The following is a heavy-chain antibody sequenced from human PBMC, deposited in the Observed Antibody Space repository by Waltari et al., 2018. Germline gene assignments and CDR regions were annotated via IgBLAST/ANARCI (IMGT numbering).Heavy chain of an antibody. CDR3: ARGHRYYDSSGYGRWFDP. Sequence: QVQLQQLGAGLLKPSETLSLTCAVYAWSFSGYYWRWIRQPPGKGLEWIGEINHSGSTNYNPSPKSRVTISVDTSKNQFSLKLSSVTAADTAVYYCARGHRYYDSSGYGRWFDPWGQGTLVTVSS. CDR1: AWSFSGYY. J-gene: IGHJ5*02. D-gene: IGHD3-22*01. CDR2: INHSGST. V-gene: IGHV4-34*01.